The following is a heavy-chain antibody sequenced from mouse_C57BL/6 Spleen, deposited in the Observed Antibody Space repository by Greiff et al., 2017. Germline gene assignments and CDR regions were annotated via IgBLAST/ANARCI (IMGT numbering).Heavy chain of an antibody. CDR1: GFTFSSYA. CDR3: TREDYGSSSGYFGV. J-gene: IGHJ1*03. D-gene: IGHD1-1*01. Sequence: EVKVEESGEGLVKPGGSLKLSCAASGFTFSSYAMSWVRQTPEKRLEWVAYISSGGDYIYYADTVKGRFTISRDNARNTLYLQMSSLKSEDTAMYYCTREDYGSSSGYFGVWGTGTTVTVSS. V-gene: IGHV5-9-1*02. CDR2: ISSGGDYI.